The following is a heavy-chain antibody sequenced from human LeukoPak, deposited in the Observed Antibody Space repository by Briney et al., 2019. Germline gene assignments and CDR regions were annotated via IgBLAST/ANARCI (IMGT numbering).Heavy chain of an antibody. CDR3: AKRGELLYYYYGMDV. J-gene: IGHJ6*02. D-gene: IGHD1-7*01. CDR2: ISYDGSNK. CDR1: GFTFSSYA. V-gene: IGHV3-30*04. Sequence: GGSLRLSCAASGFTFSSYAMHWVRQAPGKGLEWVAVISYDGSNKYYADSVKGRFTISRDNSKNTLYLQMNSLRAEDTAVYYCAKRGELLYYYYGMDVWGQGTTVTVSS.